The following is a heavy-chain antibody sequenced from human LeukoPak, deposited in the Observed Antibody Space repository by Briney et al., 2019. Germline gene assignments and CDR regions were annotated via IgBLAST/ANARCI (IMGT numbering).Heavy chain of an antibody. V-gene: IGHV3-23*01. CDR3: AKDFRPRFLEWLDAFDY. D-gene: IGHD3-3*01. CDR2: IVGSGGTT. Sequence: PGGSLRLSCAASGFTFNNYAMSWVRQAPGKGLEWVSGIVGSGGTTYYADSVKGRFTISRDNSKNTLYLQMNSPRAEDTAVYYCAKDFRPRFLEWLDAFDYWGQGTLVTVSS. J-gene: IGHJ4*02. CDR1: GFTFNNYA.